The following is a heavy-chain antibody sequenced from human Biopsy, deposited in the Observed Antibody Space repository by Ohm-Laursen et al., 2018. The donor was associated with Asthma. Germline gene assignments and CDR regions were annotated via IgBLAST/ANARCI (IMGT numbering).Heavy chain of an antibody. Sequence: GSLRLSCTASGFAFNNSSMTWVRQAPGKGLEWVSSISASGVRTFYADSVKGRFTVSRDSSRYTLYLQLSTLRVEDTAVYFCAKITTDRQKANNWFDPWGQGTLVTVSS. CDR3: AKITTDRQKANNWFDP. V-gene: IGHV3-23*01. CDR1: GFAFNNSS. D-gene: IGHD3-22*01. CDR2: ISASGVRT. J-gene: IGHJ5*02.